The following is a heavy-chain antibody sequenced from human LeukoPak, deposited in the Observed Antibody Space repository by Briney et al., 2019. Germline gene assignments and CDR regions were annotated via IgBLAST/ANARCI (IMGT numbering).Heavy chain of an antibody. CDR2: MNPNSGNT. CDR3: ARDLYDYGDYDY. J-gene: IGHJ4*02. D-gene: IGHD4-17*01. Sequence: GASVKVSCKASGYTFTSYDINWVRQATGQGLEWMGWMNPNSGNTGYAQKFQGRVTMTRNTSISTAYMELSSLRSEDTAVYYCARDLYDYGDYDYWGQGTLVTVSS. CDR1: GYTFTSYD. V-gene: IGHV1-8*01.